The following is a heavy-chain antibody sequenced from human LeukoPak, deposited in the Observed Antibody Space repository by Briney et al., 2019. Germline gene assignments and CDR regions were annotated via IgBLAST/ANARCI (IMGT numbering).Heavy chain of an antibody. CDR1: GYTFTSYG. CDR3: ARDLPTNYYVSSGYYCY. CDR2: ISAYNGNT. D-gene: IGHD3-22*01. J-gene: IGHJ4*02. Sequence: ASVKVSCKASGYTFTSYGISWVRQAPGQGLEWMGWISAYNGNTNYAQKLQGRVTMTTDTSTSTAYMELRSLRSDDTAVYYCARDLPTNYYVSSGYYCYWGQGTLVTVSS. V-gene: IGHV1-18*01.